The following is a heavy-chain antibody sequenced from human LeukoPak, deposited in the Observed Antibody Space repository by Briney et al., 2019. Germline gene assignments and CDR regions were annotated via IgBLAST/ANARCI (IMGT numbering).Heavy chain of an antibody. CDR3: ARDSGERGSGSYLIAY. V-gene: IGHV1-2*02. J-gene: IGHJ4*02. Sequence: ASMKVSCKASGYTFTGYYMHWVRQAPGQGLEWMGWINPNSGGTNYAQKFQGRVTMTRDTSISTAYMELSRLRAEDTAVYCCARDSGERGSGSYLIAYWGQGTLVTVSS. CDR1: GYTFTGYY. CDR2: INPNSGGT. D-gene: IGHD3-10*01.